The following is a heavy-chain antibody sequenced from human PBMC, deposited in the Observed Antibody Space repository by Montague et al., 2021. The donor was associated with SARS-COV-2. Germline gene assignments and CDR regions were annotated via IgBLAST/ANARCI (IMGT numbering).Heavy chain of an antibody. V-gene: IGHV2-26*01. J-gene: IGHJ4*02. Sequence: PALVKPTQTLTQTCTVSGFSLNNRLGVTWIRQPLGKALEWPAHIFLNGEQSVSTSLKTRLTVSRHTSKSQVVLSKTNVDPADTATYYCARVRSDPPLLYLGVWDYYFDLWGQGILVSVSS. CDR2: IFLNGEQ. D-gene: IGHD3-16*02. CDR1: GFSLNNRLG. CDR3: ARVRSDPPLLYLGVWDYYFDL.